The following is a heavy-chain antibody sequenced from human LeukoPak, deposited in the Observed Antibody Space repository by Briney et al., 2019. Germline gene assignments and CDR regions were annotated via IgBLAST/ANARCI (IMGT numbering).Heavy chain of an antibody. J-gene: IGHJ4*02. CDR1: GFTFSDYY. Sequence: GGSLRLSCAASGFTFSDYYMSWIRQAPGKGLEWVSYISSSGSTIYYADSVKGRFTISRDNAKNSLYLQMNSLRAEDTAVYYCAKDQWELTYFDYWGQGTLVTVSS. CDR3: AKDQWELTYFDY. D-gene: IGHD1-26*01. CDR2: ISSSGSTI. V-gene: IGHV3-11*04.